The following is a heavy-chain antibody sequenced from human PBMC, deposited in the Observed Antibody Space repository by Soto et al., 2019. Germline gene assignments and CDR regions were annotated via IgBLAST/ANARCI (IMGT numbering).Heavy chain of an antibody. CDR1: GYTFTSYY. D-gene: IGHD7-27*01. Sequence: QVQLVQSGAEVKKPGASVNVSCKASGYTFTSYYIHWVRQAPGQGLEWMGWINCNSGGTNYAQKFQGRVTVTRDTSISTIYMELSRLRSDDTALYYCAREGLGGEKDYWGQGTLVTVSS. V-gene: IGHV1-2*02. CDR2: INCNSGGT. CDR3: AREGLGGEKDY. J-gene: IGHJ4*02.